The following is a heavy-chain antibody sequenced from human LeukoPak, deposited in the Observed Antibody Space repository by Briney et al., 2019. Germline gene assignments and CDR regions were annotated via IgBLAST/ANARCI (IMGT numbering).Heavy chain of an antibody. D-gene: IGHD6-13*01. V-gene: IGHV3-11*06. CDR2: ISSSSSST. CDR1: GFSFSDYY. CDR3: TRGGSSRGDH. J-gene: IGHJ4*02. Sequence: GGSLRLPCAASGFSFSDYYMSWIRQAPGKGLEWVSYISSSSSSTNYADSVKGRFTVSRDNAKNSLYLQMNSLGDEDTAVYYCTRGGSSRGDHWGQGILVTVSS.